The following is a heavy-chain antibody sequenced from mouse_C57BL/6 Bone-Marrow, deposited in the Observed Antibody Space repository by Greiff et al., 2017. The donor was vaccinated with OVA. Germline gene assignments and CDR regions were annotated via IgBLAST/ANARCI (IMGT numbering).Heavy chain of an antibody. Sequence: VQLQQSGAELVKPGASVKIPCKASGYTFTDYNMEWVKQSHGNSLEWIGDINPKNGGTNYNQKFKGKATLTVDKSSSTASMELRSLTSEDTAVYYCARSDYYEGSSYVKYFDYWGQGTTLTVSS. CDR2: INPKNGGT. J-gene: IGHJ2*01. D-gene: IGHD1-1*01. CDR1: GYTFTDYN. CDR3: ARSDYYEGSSYVKYFDY. V-gene: IGHV1-18*01.